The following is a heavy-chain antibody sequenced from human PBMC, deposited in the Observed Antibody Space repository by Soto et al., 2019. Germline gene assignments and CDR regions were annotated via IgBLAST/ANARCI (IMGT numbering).Heavy chain of an antibody. V-gene: IGHV3-21*01. D-gene: IGHD4-17*01. CDR1: GFTFSSYS. J-gene: IGHJ4*02. Sequence: GGSLRLSCAASGFTFSSYSMNWVHQAPGKGLEWVSSISSSSSYIYYADSVKGRFTISRDNAKNSLYLQMNSLRAEDTAVYYCARDFYGDGDDNWYYFDYWGQGTLVTVSS. CDR2: ISSSSSYI. CDR3: ARDFYGDGDDNWYYFDY.